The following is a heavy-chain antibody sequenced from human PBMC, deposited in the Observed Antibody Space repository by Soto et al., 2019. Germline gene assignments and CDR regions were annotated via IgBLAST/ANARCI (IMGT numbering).Heavy chain of an antibody. Sequence: EVQLLESGGGLVQPGGSLRLSCAASGFTFSSYAMSWVRQAPGKGLEWVSAISGSGGSTYYADSVKGRFTISRDNSKNTLSLQMNSLRAEDTAVYYCAKDDYGDYLADYWGQGTLVTVSS. D-gene: IGHD4-17*01. CDR1: GFTFSSYA. CDR2: ISGSGGST. V-gene: IGHV3-23*01. J-gene: IGHJ4*02. CDR3: AKDDYGDYLADY.